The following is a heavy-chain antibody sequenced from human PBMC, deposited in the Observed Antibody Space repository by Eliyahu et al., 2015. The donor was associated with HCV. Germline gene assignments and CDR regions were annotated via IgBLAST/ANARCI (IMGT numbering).Heavy chain of an antibody. Sequence: EVQLVESGGGLVQPGGSLRLSCSASGFTFSXYAMHWVRQAPGKGLEYVSAISSNGGSTYYADSVKGRFTISRDNSKNTLYLQMSSLRAEDTAVYYCVKVIAARLLDYYYYGMDVWGQGTTVTVSS. CDR2: ISSNGGST. V-gene: IGHV3-64D*06. J-gene: IGHJ6*02. CDR1: GFTFSXYA. CDR3: VKVIAARLLDYYYYGMDV. D-gene: IGHD6-6*01.